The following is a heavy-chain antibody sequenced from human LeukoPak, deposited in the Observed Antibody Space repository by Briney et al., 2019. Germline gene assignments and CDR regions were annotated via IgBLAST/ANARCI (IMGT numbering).Heavy chain of an antibody. V-gene: IGHV3-11*04. D-gene: IGHD4-17*01. CDR3: ARRRGYGDYGRPFPLDY. J-gene: IGHJ4*02. CDR2: IGRSGTTI. Sequence: PGGTLRLSCAASGFTFSDYYMSWIRQVPGKGLEWVSYIGRSGTTIHYADSEKGRFTISWDNAKKSLYLQMNSLRAEDTAVYYCARRRGYGDYGRPFPLDYWGQGTLVTVSS. CDR1: GFTFSDYY.